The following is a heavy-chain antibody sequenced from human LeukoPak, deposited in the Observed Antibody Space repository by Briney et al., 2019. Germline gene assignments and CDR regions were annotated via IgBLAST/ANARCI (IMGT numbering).Heavy chain of an antibody. J-gene: IGHJ4*02. CDR3: ATQVPSDPHFDY. V-gene: IGHV3-23*01. CDR2: ISGSGGTT. Sequence: EGSLRLSCAASGFTFSSYAMSWVRQAPGKGLEWVSAISGSGGTTYCADSVKGRFTISRDNSKNTLYLQMNSLRAEDTAVYYCATQVPSDPHFDYWGQGTLVTVSS. D-gene: IGHD4/OR15-4a*01. CDR1: GFTFSSYA.